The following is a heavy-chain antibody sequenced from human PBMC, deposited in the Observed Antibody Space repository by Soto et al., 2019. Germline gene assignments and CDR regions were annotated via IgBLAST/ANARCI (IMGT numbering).Heavy chain of an antibody. CDR2: IYSGGST. CDR1: GFTVSSNY. Sequence: GGSLRLSCAASGFTVSSNYMSWVRQAPGKGLEWVSVIYSGGSTYYADSVKGRFTISRDNSKNTLYLQMNSLRAEDTAVYYCARDYDSSGYFDYWGQGTLVTVSS. D-gene: IGHD3-22*01. CDR3: ARDYDSSGYFDY. V-gene: IGHV3-53*01. J-gene: IGHJ4*02.